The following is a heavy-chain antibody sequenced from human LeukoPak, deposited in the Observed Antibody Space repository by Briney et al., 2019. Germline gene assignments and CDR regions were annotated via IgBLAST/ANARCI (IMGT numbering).Heavy chain of an antibody. CDR3: ARDNPYDLWSGYYSVPPDYYYYYMDV. CDR1: GYTFTSYY. Sequence: ASVKVSCKASGYTFTSYYMHWVRQAPGQGLEWMGIINPSGGSTSYAQKFQGRVTMTRDTSTSTVYMELSSLRSEDTAVYYCARDNPYDLWSGYYSVPPDYYYYYMDVWGKGTTVTVSS. CDR2: INPSGGST. V-gene: IGHV1-46*01. D-gene: IGHD3-3*01. J-gene: IGHJ6*03.